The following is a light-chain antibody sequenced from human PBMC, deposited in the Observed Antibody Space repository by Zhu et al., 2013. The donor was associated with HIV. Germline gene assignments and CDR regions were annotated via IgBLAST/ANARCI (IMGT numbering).Light chain of an antibody. CDR3: QQYVSSLPGYT. Sequence: EIVLTQSPGTLSLSPGERATLSCRASQSVTNNYLAWYQLKPGQPPRLLIYGASTRATAIPDRFSGSGSRTDFTLTIYRLEPEDFAVYYCQQYVSSLPGYTFGQGTKLEIK. J-gene: IGKJ2*01. CDR1: QSVTNNY. CDR2: GAS. V-gene: IGKV3-20*01.